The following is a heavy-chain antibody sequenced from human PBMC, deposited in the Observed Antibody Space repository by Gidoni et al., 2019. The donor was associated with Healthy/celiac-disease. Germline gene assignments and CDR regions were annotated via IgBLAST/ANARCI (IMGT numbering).Heavy chain of an antibody. Sequence: EVQLVESGGGLVKPGGSLRLSCAASGFTFSSYSMNWVRQAPGKGLEWVSSISSSSSYIYYADSVKGRFTISRDNAKNSLYLQMNSLRAEDTAVYYCARDPITMVRGVTPSDAFDIWGQGTMVTVSS. CDR1: GFTFSSYS. D-gene: IGHD3-10*01. CDR3: ARDPITMVRGVTPSDAFDI. V-gene: IGHV3-21*01. CDR2: ISSSSSYI. J-gene: IGHJ3*02.